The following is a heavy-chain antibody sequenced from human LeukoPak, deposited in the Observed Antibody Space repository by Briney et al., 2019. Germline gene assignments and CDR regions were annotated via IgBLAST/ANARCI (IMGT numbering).Heavy chain of an antibody. Sequence: GGSLRLSCAASGFTFSSYAMSWVRQAPGKGLEWVSGLSGSGGSTYYADSVKGRFTISRDNSKNTLYLQMNSLRAEDTAVYYCAGESIYDFWSGYYNHGFDYWGQGTLVTVSS. V-gene: IGHV3-23*01. D-gene: IGHD3-3*01. CDR3: AGESIYDFWSGYYNHGFDY. CDR2: LSGSGGST. J-gene: IGHJ4*02. CDR1: GFTFSSYA.